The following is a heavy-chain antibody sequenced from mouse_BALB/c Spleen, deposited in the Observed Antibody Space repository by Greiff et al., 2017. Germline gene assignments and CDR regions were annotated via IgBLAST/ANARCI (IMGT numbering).Heavy chain of an antibody. J-gene: IGHJ4*01. CDR3: ARRGYYAMDY. CDR1: GFTFSSYG. V-gene: IGHV5-6-3*01. CDR2: INSNGGST. Sequence: EVKLVESGGGLVQPGGSLKLSCAASGFTFSSYGMSWVRQTPDKRLELVATINSNGGSTYYPDSVKGRFTISRDNAKNTLYLQMSSLKSEDTAMYYCARRGYYAMDYWGQGTSVTVSS.